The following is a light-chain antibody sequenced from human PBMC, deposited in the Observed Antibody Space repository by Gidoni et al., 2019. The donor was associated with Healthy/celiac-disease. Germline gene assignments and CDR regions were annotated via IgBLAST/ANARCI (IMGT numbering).Light chain of an antibody. V-gene: IGKV3-20*01. CDR2: GAS. J-gene: IGKJ1*01. CDR3: QQYGSSPRT. CDR1: RSVSSSY. Sequence: EIVLTPSPGTLSLSPGERATLSCRASRSVSSSYLAWYQQKPGQAPRLLIYGASSRATGIPDRFSGSGSGTDFTLTISRLEPEDFAVYYCQQYGSSPRTFXQXTKVEIK.